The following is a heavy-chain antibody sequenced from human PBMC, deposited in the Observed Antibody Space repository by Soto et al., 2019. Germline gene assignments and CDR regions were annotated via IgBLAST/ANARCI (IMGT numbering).Heavy chain of an antibody. CDR1: GDSISSGGYY. J-gene: IGHJ4*02. CDR3: ASTYYTGDSGPYDY. CDR2: IYYSGTT. V-gene: IGHV4-31*03. D-gene: IGHD1-26*01. Sequence: QVQLQESGPGLVKPSQTLSLTCTVSGDSISSGGYYWSWIRQHPGKGLEWIGYIYYSGTTYYNPSLESRVSISADTSENQFSLKVKSVTVADTAVYYCASTYYTGDSGPYDYWGRGTLVTVSS.